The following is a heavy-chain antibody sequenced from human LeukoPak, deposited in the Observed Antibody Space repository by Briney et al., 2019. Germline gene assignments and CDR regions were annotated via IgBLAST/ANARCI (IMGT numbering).Heavy chain of an antibody. J-gene: IGHJ4*02. Sequence: SETLSLTCTVSGYSISSGYYWGWIRQPPGKGLEWIGSIYHSGSTYYNPSLKSRVTISVDTSENQFSLKLSSVTAADTAVYYCARALGLIVATIGYWGQGTLVTVSS. CDR1: GYSISSGYY. CDR3: ARALGLIVATIGY. V-gene: IGHV4-38-2*02. CDR2: IYHSGST. D-gene: IGHD5-12*01.